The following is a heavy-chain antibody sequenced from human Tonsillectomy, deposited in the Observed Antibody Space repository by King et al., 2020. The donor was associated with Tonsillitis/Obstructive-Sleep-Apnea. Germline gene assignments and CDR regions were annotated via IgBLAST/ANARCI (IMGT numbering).Heavy chain of an antibody. V-gene: IGHV4-39*01. CDR3: ARHADIVVVPADHGLGGFDY. Sequence: QLQESGPGLVKPSETLSLTCTVSGGSISSSSYYWGWIRQPPGKGLEWIGSIYYSGSTYYNPSLKSRVTISVDTSKNQFSLKLSSVTAADTAVYYCARHADIVVVPADHGLGGFDYWGQGTLVTVSS. CDR2: IYYSGST. J-gene: IGHJ4*02. CDR1: GGSISSSSYY. D-gene: IGHD2-2*01.